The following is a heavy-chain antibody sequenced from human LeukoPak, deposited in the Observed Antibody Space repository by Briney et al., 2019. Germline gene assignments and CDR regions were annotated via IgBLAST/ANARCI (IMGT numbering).Heavy chain of an antibody. J-gene: IGHJ4*02. CDR1: GFTFSSYS. CDR3: ARVGSSGSYNEDY. Sequence: GGSLRLSCAASGFTFSSYSRNWVRQAPGKGLEWVSSISSSSSYIYYADSVKGRFTISRDNAKNSLYLQMNTLRAEDTAVYYCARVGSSGSYNEDYWGQGTLVTVST. V-gene: IGHV3-21*01. D-gene: IGHD1-26*01. CDR2: ISSSSSYI.